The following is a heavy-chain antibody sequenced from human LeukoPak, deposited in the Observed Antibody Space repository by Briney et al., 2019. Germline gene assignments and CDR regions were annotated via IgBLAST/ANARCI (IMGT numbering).Heavy chain of an antibody. CDR2: INHSGST. CDR3: ARFGSLREPILDY. D-gene: IGHD3-16*01. V-gene: IGHV4-34*01. Sequence: SETLSLTCAVYGVSFSGYYWSWIRQPPGKGLEWIGEINHSGSTNYNPSLKSRVTISVDTSKNQFSLKLSSVTAADTAVYYCARFGSLREPILDYWGQGTLVTVSS. J-gene: IGHJ4*02. CDR1: GVSFSGYY.